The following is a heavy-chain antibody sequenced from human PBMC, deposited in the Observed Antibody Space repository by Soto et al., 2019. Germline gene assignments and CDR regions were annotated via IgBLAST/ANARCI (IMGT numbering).Heavy chain of an antibody. CDR3: APLSVSLSGPYGIHV. V-gene: IGHV4-39*01. CDR1: GYSVTSSDYY. CDR2: MFYSGLT. D-gene: IGHD2-15*01. J-gene: IGHJ6*02. Sequence: WETLSRTGMVSGYSVTSSDYYWAWIRQAPGKGLEWIGSMFYSGLTYYNPSLKSRVTLSVDTSKNQFSVRLNSVTAADTAVYYCAPLSVSLSGPYGIHVWGQGTTVTVSS.